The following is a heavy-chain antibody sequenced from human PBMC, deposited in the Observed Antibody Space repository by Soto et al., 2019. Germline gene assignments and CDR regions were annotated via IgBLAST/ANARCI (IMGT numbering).Heavy chain of an antibody. V-gene: IGHV4-38-2*01. Sequence: SETLSLTCAVCGYSISSGCYWGWIRQPPGXGLEWIGSIYHSGSTYYNPSLKSRVTISVDTSKNQFSLKLSSATAADTAVYYCARDDSIGWLGDYYYRMDVWGQGTTVSVSS. CDR1: GYSISSGCY. CDR2: IYHSGST. CDR3: ARDDSIGWLGDYYYRMDV. J-gene: IGHJ6*02. D-gene: IGHD3-22*01.